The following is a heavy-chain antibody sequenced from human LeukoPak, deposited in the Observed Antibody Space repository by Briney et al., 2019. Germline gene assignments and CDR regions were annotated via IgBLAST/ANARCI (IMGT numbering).Heavy chain of an antibody. J-gene: IGHJ6*04. CDR2: IYYSGST. V-gene: IGHV4-30-4*01. CDR1: GGSISSGDYY. D-gene: IGHD2-2*01. CDR3: ARAYGYCSSTSCQKRGYYYGMDV. Sequence: SQTLSLTCTVSGGSISSGDYYWSWIRQPPGKGLEWIGYIYYSGSTYYNPSLKSRVTISVDTSKNQFSLKLSSVTAADTAVYYCARAYGYCSSTSCQKRGYYYGMDVWGKGTTVTVSS.